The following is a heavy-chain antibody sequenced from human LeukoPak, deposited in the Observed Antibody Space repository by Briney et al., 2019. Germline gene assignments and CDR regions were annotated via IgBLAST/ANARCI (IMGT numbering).Heavy chain of an antibody. V-gene: IGHV3-48*03. CDR2: ITTSGSTI. D-gene: IGHD6-6*01. J-gene: IGHJ3*02. Sequence: GGSLRLSCAASGFTFSSYEMNWVRQAPGKGLEWLSYITTSGSTIYYADSVKGRFTISRDNAKNSLYLQVISLRAEDTAVYYCARGPSIAARYDAFDIWGQGTMVTVSS. CDR3: ARGPSIAARYDAFDI. CDR1: GFTFSSYE.